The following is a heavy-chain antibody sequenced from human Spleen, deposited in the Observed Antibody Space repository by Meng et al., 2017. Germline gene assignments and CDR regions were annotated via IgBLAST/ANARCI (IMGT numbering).Heavy chain of an antibody. CDR3: ARGVMGDY. V-gene: IGHV4-34*01. J-gene: IGHJ4*02. D-gene: IGHD2-21*01. CDR1: GGFFTGYY. CDR2: IDHGGNT. Sequence: GPLRLSCGAYGGFFTGYYWTWVRQPPGKGLEWIGGIDHGGNTMYNPSLKSRVTMSIDTSKNQFSLKLTSVTAADTAVYYCARGVMGDYWGQGALVTVSS.